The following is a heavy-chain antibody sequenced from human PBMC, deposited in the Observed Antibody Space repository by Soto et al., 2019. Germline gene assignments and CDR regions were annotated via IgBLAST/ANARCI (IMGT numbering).Heavy chain of an antibody. Sequence: GGSLRLSCAASGFTFSSYAMHWVRQAPGKGLEWVAVISYDGSNKYYADSVKGRFTISRDNSKNTLYLQMNSLRAEDTAVYYCARDPPFNGDKNYYYYGMDVWGQGTTVTVSS. CDR2: ISYDGSNK. D-gene: IGHD4-17*01. V-gene: IGHV3-30-3*01. CDR3: ARDPPFNGDKNYYYYGMDV. CDR1: GFTFSSYA. J-gene: IGHJ6*02.